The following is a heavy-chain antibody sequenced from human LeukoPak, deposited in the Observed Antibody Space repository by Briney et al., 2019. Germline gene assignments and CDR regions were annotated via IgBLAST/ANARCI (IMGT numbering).Heavy chain of an antibody. Sequence: GGSLRLSCAASGFTFTNYAMGWVRQAPGKGLEWVSTISGSGSSAYYADSVKGRFTISRDNSKNTLYLQMNSLRAEDTAVYYCAKCVPYYYYMDVWGKGTTVTVSS. CDR2: ISGSGSSA. CDR3: AKCVPYYYYMDV. J-gene: IGHJ6*03. V-gene: IGHV3-23*01. CDR1: GFTFTNYA.